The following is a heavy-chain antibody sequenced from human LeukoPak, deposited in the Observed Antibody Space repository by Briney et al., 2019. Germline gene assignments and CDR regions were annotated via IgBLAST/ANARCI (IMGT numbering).Heavy chain of an antibody. Sequence: SQTLSLTCAISGDSVSSNSATWNWIRQSPLRGLEWLGRTYYRSQWNNDYAASVKSRIDINPETSKNQFSLQLNSVTPEDTAVYYCARGRGSSAGFDYWGQGTLVTVSS. J-gene: IGHJ4*02. V-gene: IGHV6-1*01. CDR2: TYYRSQWNN. D-gene: IGHD6-6*01. CDR1: GDSVSSNSAT. CDR3: ARGRGSSAGFDY.